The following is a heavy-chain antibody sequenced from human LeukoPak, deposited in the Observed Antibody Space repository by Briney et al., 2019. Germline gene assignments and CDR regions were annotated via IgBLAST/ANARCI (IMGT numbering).Heavy chain of an antibody. CDR2: INHSGST. J-gene: IGHJ4*02. Sequence: PSETLSLTCAVYGGSFSGYYWSWIRQPPGEGLEWIGEINHSGSTNYNPSLKSRVTISVDTSKNQFSLKLSSVTAADTAVYYCASSKHAQLVPAAMFYFDYWGQGTLVTVSS. CDR3: ASSKHAQLVPAAMFYFDY. CDR1: GGSFSGYY. D-gene: IGHD2-2*01. V-gene: IGHV4-34*01.